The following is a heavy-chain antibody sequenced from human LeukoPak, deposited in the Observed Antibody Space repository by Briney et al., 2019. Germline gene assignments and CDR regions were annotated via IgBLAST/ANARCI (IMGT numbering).Heavy chain of an antibody. D-gene: IGHD3-10*01. CDR1: GYTFTSYG. CDR3: ARVVRITMVRVPNTFDP. V-gene: IGHV1-18*01. J-gene: IGHJ5*02. CDR2: ISAYNGNT. Sequence: ASVKVSCKASGYTFTSYGISWVREAPGRGLEWMGWISAYNGNTNYAQKLQGRVTMTTDTSTSTAYMELRSLRSDDTAVYYCARVVRITMVRVPNTFDPWGQGTPVTVSS.